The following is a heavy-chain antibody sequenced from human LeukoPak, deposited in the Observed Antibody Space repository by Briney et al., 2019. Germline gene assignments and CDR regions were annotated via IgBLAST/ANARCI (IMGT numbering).Heavy chain of an antibody. CDR2: FDPEDGET. CDR3: ATDGAYGRDYQQLVPLN. J-gene: IGHJ4*02. V-gene: IGHV1-24*01. Sequence: GASVKVSCTVSGYTLTELSMHWVRQAPGKGLEWMGGFDPEDGETIYAQKFQGRVTMTEDTSTDTVYMELSSLRSEDTAVYYCATDGAYGRDYQQLVPLNWGQGTLVTVSS. CDR1: GYTLTELS. D-gene: IGHD6-13*01.